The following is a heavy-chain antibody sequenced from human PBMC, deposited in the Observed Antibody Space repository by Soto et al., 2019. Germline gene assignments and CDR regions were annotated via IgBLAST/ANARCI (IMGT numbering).Heavy chain of an antibody. CDR2: IYTSGST. V-gene: IGHV4-4*07. D-gene: IGHD3-3*01. CDR3: ARTNQNYDLWSGYYTENWFDP. J-gene: IGHJ5*02. CDR1: GGSISSYY. Sequence: KTSATLSLTRIVSGGSISSYYWSWIRQPAGKGLEWIGRIYTSGSTNYNPSRKIRVTMSVDTSKNQFSLKLSSVTAADTAVYYCARTNQNYDLWSGYYTENWFDPWGQGTLVTVS.